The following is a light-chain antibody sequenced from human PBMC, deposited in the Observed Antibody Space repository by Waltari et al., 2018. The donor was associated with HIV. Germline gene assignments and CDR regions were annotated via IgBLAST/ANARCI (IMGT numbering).Light chain of an antibody. Sequence: EIVMTQSPATLSVSPGERASLSCRASQNINGKLAWFQQKPGQAPRLVVYNISTRASGTPARFGGSGSATEFTLTISSLQSEDFGVYYCQQYHTWVSFGRGTSLQI. CDR1: QNINGK. CDR3: QQYHTWVS. J-gene: IGKJ2*01. CDR2: NIS. V-gene: IGKV3-15*01.